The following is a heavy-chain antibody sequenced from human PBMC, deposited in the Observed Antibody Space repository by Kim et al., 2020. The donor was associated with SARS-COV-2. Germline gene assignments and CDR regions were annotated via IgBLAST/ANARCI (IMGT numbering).Heavy chain of an antibody. V-gene: IGHV3-74*03. CDR3: ARELSGSYSDY. J-gene: IGHJ4*02. D-gene: IGHD1-26*01. Sequence: YGSYVKGRFTISRDNSQNLVYLTMDNLKVEDTAVYYCARELSGSYSDYWGQGTRVTVSS.